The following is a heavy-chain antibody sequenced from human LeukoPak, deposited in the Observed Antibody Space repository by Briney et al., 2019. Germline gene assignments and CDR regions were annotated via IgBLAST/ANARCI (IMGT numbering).Heavy chain of an antibody. CDR2: ISSSSSTI. Sequence: GGSLRLSCATSGFTFSSYSMNWVRQAPGKGLEWVSYISSSSSTIYYADSVKGRFTISRDNAMNSVYLQMNSLRAEDTAVYYCARGKANYGSGSDVWGKGTTVTVSS. CDR1: GFTFSSYS. CDR3: ARGKANYGSGSDV. D-gene: IGHD3-10*01. V-gene: IGHV3-48*01. J-gene: IGHJ6*04.